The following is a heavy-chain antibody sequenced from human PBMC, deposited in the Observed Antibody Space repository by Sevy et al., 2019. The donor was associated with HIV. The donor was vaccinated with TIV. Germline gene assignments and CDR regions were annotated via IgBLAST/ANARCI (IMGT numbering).Heavy chain of an antibody. J-gene: IGHJ6*03. Sequence: GGSLRLSCSASGFTFSSYAMHWVRQAPGKGLEYVSAISSNGGSTYYAGSVKGRFTILRDNSKNTLYLQMSSLRAEDTAVYYLGKGKRVPYYYYMDVWGKGTTVTV. D-gene: IGHD3-10*01. CDR3: GKGKRVPYYYYMDV. CDR2: ISSNGGST. CDR1: GFTFSSYA. V-gene: IGHV3-64D*06.